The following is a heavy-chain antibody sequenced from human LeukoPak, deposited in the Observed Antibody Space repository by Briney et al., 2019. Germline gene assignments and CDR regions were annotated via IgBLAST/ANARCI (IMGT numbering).Heavy chain of an antibody. CDR2: ISAYNGNT. CDR3: ARPVGGFGELLRGEGNWFDP. J-gene: IGHJ5*02. CDR1: RYTFTSYG. D-gene: IGHD3-10*01. V-gene: IGHV1-18*01. Sequence: ASVKVSCKASRYTFTSYGISWVRQAPGQGLERMGCISAYNGNTNYAQKLQGRATMTPDPSTSTAYVELRSLRSDDTAVYYCARPVGGFGELLRGEGNWFDPWGQGTLVTVSS.